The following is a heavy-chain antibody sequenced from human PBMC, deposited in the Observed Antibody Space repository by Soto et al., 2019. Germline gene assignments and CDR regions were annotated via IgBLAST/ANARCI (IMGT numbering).Heavy chain of an antibody. CDR1: GFTFTSSA. V-gene: IGHV1-58*01. Sequence: GASVKVSCKASGFTFTSSAVQWVRQARGQRLEWIGWIVVGSGNTNYAQKFQERVTITRDMSTSTAYMELSSLRSEDTAVYYCARDTGGWNYFDYWGQGTLVTVSS. D-gene: IGHD2-8*02. CDR3: ARDTGGWNYFDY. J-gene: IGHJ4*02. CDR2: IVVGSGNT.